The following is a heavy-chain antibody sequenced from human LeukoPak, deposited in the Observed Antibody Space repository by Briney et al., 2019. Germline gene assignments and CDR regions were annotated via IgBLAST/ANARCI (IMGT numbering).Heavy chain of an antibody. V-gene: IGHV3-9*01. CDR1: GFTFDDYA. Sequence: GGSLRLSCAASGFTFDDYAMHWVRQAPGKGLEWVSGISWNSGSIGYADSVKGRFTISRDNAKNSLYLQMNSLRAEDTAVYYCARDSVRYYYDSSGYNIEYFQHWGQGTLVTVSS. J-gene: IGHJ1*01. CDR3: ARDSVRYYYDSSGYNIEYFQH. D-gene: IGHD3-22*01. CDR2: ISWNSGSI.